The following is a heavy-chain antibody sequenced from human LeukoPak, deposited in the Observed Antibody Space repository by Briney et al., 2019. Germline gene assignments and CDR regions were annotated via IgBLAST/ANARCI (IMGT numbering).Heavy chain of an antibody. J-gene: IGHJ6*02. CDR2: IFYSGRT. V-gene: IGHV4-59*01. CDR3: ARLKYRYYGMDV. Sequence: PSETLSLTCTVSGGSMSSYYWSWIRQPPGKGLEWIGDIFYSGRTNYKPSLKSRVTISIDTSKNQFSLKLRTVTAADTAVYYCARLKYRYYGMDVWGQGTTVTVSS. D-gene: IGHD2-2*01. CDR1: GGSMSSYY.